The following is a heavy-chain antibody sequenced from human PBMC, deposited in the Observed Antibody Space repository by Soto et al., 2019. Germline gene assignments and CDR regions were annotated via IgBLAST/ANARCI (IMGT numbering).Heavy chain of an antibody. J-gene: IGHJ4*02. Sequence: QVQLQESGPGLVKPSETLSLTCTVSGGSISSYYWNWIRQPPGKGLEWIGYIYYSGSTNYNPSLKSRVTTSVDTSKNQFSLKLSSVTAADTAVYYCVYSDGGGVDYWGQGILVTVSS. V-gene: IGHV4-59*01. CDR2: IYYSGST. CDR1: GGSISSYY. CDR3: VYSDGGGVDY. D-gene: IGHD3-3*01.